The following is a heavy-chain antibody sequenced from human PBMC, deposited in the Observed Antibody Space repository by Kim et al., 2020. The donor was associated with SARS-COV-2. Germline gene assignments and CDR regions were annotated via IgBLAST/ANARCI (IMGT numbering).Heavy chain of an antibody. Sequence: GGSLRLSCAASGFTFSSYAMHWVRQAPGKGLEWVAVISYDGSNKYYADSVKGRFTISRDNSKNTLYLQMNSLRAEDTAVYYCARDRHYSSSGEGYYYYYGMDVWGQGTTVTVSS. CDR2: ISYDGSNK. CDR3: ARDRHYSSSGEGYYYYYGMDV. D-gene: IGHD6-6*01. CDR1: GFTFSSYA. J-gene: IGHJ6*02. V-gene: IGHV3-30-3*01.